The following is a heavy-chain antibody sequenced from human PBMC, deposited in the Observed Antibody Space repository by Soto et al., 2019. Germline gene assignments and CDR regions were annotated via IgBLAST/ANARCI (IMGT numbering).Heavy chain of an antibody. D-gene: IGHD6-13*01. V-gene: IGHV1-18*04. CDR2: ISAYNGNT. CDR1: GYTFTSYG. J-gene: IGHJ5*02. CDR3: ARDSSSWALNWFDP. Sequence: ASVKVSCKASGYTFTSYGISWVRQAPGQGLEWMGWISAYNGNTNYAQKLQGRVTMTTDTSTSTAYMELRSLRSDDTAVYYCARDSSSWALNWFDPWGQGTLVTVSS.